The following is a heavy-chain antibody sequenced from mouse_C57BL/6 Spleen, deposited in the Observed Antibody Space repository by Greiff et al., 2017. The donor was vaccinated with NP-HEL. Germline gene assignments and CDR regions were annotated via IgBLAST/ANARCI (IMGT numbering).Heavy chain of an antibody. CDR1: GFTFTDYY. J-gene: IGHJ3*01. CDR2: IRNKANGYTT. V-gene: IGHV7-3*01. CDR3: ASPPLYYGSSPFAY. Sequence: EVKVVESGGGLVQPGGSLSLSCAASGFTFTDYYMSWVRQPPGKALEWLGFIRNKANGYTTEYSASVKGRFTISRDNSQSILYLQMNALRAEDSATYYCASPPLYYGSSPFAYWGQGTLVTVSA. D-gene: IGHD1-1*01.